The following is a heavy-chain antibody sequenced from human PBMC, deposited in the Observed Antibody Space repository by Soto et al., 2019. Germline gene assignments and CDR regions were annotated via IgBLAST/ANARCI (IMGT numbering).Heavy chain of an antibody. Sequence: ASVKVSCKASGGTFSSYTISWVRQAPGQGLEWMGWISAYNGNTNYAQKLQGRVTMTTDTSTSTAYMELSSLKASDTAVYYCVRPQVDSSHYFMGWEYYHYDVDVWGQGTPVTVSS. D-gene: IGHD1-26*01. CDR2: ISAYNGNT. CDR1: GGTFSSYT. CDR3: VRPQVDSSHYFMGWEYYHYDVDV. V-gene: IGHV1-18*01. J-gene: IGHJ6*02.